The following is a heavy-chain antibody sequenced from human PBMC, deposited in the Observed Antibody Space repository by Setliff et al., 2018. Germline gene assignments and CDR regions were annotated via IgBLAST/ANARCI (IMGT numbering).Heavy chain of an antibody. CDR1: GYSFTSYW. J-gene: IGHJ5*02. CDR3: ARSRSNFWSGYFNWCDP. D-gene: IGHD3-3*01. Sequence: GESLKISCKGSGYSFTSYWIGWVRQMPGKGLEWMGIIYPGDSDTRYSPSFQGQVTISADKSISTAYLQWSSLKASDTAMYYCARSRSNFWSGYFNWCDPWGQGTLVTVSS. CDR2: IYPGDSDT. V-gene: IGHV5-51*01.